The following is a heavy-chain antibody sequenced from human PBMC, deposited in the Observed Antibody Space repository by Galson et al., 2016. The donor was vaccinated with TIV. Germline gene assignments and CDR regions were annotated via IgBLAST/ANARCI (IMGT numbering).Heavy chain of an antibody. CDR1: GDTFTGYY. CDR2: IDPRSVAT. V-gene: IGHV1-2*02. D-gene: IGHD4-17*01. Sequence: SVKVSCKASGDTFTGYYVHWVRQAPGQGLEWMEWIDPRSVATNYAQKFQGRVTMTRDTSISTAHMELTRLTPDDTAVYYCARARYGDYFDYWGQGTLVTVSS. J-gene: IGHJ4*02. CDR3: ARARYGDYFDY.